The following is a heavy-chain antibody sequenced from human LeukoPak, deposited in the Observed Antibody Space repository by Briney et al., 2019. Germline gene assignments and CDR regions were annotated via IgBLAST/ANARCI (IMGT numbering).Heavy chain of an antibody. CDR2: IYSGGNT. V-gene: IGHV3-66*01. D-gene: IGHD1-26*01. J-gene: IGHJ3*02. CDR3: ARDRGIVGATYLAAFDI. CDR1: GFTVSSNY. Sequence: PGGSLRLSCAASGFTVSSNYMSWVRQAPGKGLEWVSVIYSGGNTYYADSVKGRFTISRDNSKNTLYLQMNSLRAGDTAVYYCARDRGIVGATYLAAFDIWGQGTMVTVSS.